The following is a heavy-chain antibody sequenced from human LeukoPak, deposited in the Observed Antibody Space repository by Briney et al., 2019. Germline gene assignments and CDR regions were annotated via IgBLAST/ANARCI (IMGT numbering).Heavy chain of an antibody. CDR1: GGSVSNSSYF. CDR2: IYFTETT. D-gene: IGHD2-2*01. Sequence: PSETLSRTCSVSGGSVSNSSYFWGWIRQPPGKGLVRLGGIYFTETTYYNPTLESRVPIFLKSKQQVSLRFTSVTAPDTAIYYCASAVNYCSSPHRRGDYFGSWGQGNLVSVSS. CDR3: ASAVNYCSSPHRRGDYFGS. J-gene: IGHJ4*02. V-gene: IGHV4-39*01.